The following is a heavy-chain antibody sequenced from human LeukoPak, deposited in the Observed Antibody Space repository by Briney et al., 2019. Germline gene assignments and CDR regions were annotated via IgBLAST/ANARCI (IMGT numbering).Heavy chain of an antibody. CDR1: GGTFSSYA. D-gene: IGHD3-3*01. CDR3: ARDSAHPKSYDFWGGYYTGNFWFDP. CDR2: INAGNGNT. Sequence: ASVKVSCKASGGTFSSYAMHWVRQAPGQRLEWMGWINAGNGNTKYSQKFQGRVTITRDTSASTAYMELSSLRSEDTAVYYCARDSAHPKSYDFWGGYYTGNFWFDPWGQGTLVTVSS. V-gene: IGHV1-3*01. J-gene: IGHJ5*02.